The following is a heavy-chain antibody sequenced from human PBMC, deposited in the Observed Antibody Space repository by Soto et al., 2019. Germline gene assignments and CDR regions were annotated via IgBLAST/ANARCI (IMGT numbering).Heavy chain of an antibody. CDR2: IFFSGNT. Sequence: SETLSLTCTFSGCSILNGGHYWTWIRQHPGKSLEWIGRIFFSGNTHYNPALKSRLIISIDTSKNQFSMKVVSVTAADTAVYYCASSSLYGMDVWGQGTTVT. CDR3: ASSSLYGMDV. J-gene: IGHJ6*02. CDR1: GCSILNGGHY. V-gene: IGHV4-30-4*02.